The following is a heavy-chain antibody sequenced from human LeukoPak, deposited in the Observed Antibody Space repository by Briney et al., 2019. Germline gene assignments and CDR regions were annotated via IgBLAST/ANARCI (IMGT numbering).Heavy chain of an antibody. CDR1: GFTFSSYS. D-gene: IGHD4-23*01. Sequence: GGSLRLSCAASGFTFSSYSMNWVRQAPGKGLEWVSYISSSSSTIYYADSVKGRFTISRDNAKNSLYLQMNSLRAEDTAVYYCAPYYGGNSAAFDIWGQGTMVTVSS. V-gene: IGHV3-48*04. CDR3: APYYGGNSAAFDI. CDR2: ISSSSSTI. J-gene: IGHJ3*02.